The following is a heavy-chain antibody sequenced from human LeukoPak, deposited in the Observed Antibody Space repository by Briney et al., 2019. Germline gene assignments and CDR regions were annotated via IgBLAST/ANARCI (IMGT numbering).Heavy chain of an antibody. J-gene: IGHJ3*02. CDR2: IYYSGST. CDR1: GGSISSGDYY. CDR3: ATINLPSDYVWQQAKNAFDI. D-gene: IGHD3-16*01. V-gene: IGHV4-31*03. Sequence: SETLSLTCTVSGGSISSGDYYWSWIRQPPGKGLEWIGYIYYSGSTYYNPSLKSRVTISVDTSKNQFSLKLSSVTAADTAVYYCATINLPSDYVWQQAKNAFDIWGQGTMVTVSS.